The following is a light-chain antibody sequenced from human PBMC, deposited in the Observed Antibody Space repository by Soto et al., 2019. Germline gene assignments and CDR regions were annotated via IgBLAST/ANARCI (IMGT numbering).Light chain of an antibody. CDR2: WAS. V-gene: IGKV4-1*01. Sequence: DIVMTQSPDSLAVSLGERATINCTSSQSVLSSSNNKNYLAWYQQKPGQPPKLLIYWASTRESGVPDRFSGSGSGTDFTLSIGSLQAEDVAVYYCQQYYSTPRTFGQGTKLEI. J-gene: IGKJ2*01. CDR1: QSVLSSSNNKNY. CDR3: QQYYSTPRT.